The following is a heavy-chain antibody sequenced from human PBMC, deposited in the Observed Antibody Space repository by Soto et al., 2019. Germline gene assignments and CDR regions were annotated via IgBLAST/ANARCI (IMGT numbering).Heavy chain of an antibody. CDR2: ISYDGSNK. CDR1: GFTFSSYG. CDR3: AKDATPPSYYFDY. V-gene: IGHV3-30*18. D-gene: IGHD2-15*01. J-gene: IGHJ4*02. Sequence: QVQLVESGGGVVQPGRSLRLSCAASGFTFSSYGMHWVRQAPGKGLEWVAVISYDGSNKYYADSVKGRFTISRDNSKNTLYLQMNSLRAEDTAVYYCAKDATPPSYYFDYWGQGTLVTVSS.